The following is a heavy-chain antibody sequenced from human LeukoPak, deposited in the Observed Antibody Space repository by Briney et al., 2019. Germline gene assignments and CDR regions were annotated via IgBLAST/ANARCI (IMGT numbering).Heavy chain of an antibody. CDR2: IIPIFGTA. CDR1: GGTFSSYA. D-gene: IGHD2-2*01. J-gene: IGHJ4*02. Sequence: SVKVSCKASGGTFSSYAISWVRQAPGQGLEWMGGIIPIFGTANYAQKFQGRVTITTDESTSTAYMELSSLRSEDTAVYYCARDVGYCSSTSCPSWGLDYWGQGTLVTVSS. CDR3: ARDVGYCSSTSCPSWGLDY. V-gene: IGHV1-69*05.